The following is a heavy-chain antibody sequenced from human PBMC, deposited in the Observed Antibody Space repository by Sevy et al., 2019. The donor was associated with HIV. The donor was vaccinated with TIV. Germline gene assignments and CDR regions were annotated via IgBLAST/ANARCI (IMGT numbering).Heavy chain of an antibody. CDR1: GFTFNIYE. Sequence: GGSLRLSSAASGFTFNIYEMNWVRQAPGKGLEWVSYISSSFSIYYADSVKGRFTISRDNAKTSLYLQMNSLRAEDTAVYYCTNYVHYWGQGTLVTVSS. CDR2: ISSSFSI. V-gene: IGHV3-48*03. J-gene: IGHJ4*02. CDR3: TNYVHY.